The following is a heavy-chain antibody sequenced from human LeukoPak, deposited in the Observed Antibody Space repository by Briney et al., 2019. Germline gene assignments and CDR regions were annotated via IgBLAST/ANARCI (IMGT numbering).Heavy chain of an antibody. CDR2: IYSGGST. CDR3: ARTDETAPAEDFQH. Sequence: GGSLRLSCAASGFTFSNYELNWVRQAPGKGLEWVSVIYSGGSTYYADSVKGRFTISRDNSKNTLYLQMKSLRAEDTAVYYCARTDETAPAEDFQHWGQGTLVTVSS. CDR1: GFTFSNYE. V-gene: IGHV3-53*01. J-gene: IGHJ1*01. D-gene: IGHD2-21*02.